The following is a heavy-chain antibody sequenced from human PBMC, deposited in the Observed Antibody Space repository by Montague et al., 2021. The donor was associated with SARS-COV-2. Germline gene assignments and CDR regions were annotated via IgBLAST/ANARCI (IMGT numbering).Heavy chain of an antibody. CDR1: GVSITGFS. Sequence: SETLSLTCAVSGVSITGFSWSWVRQPAGKGLEWIGRVTTSGTTNYNPSLRSRVTMSVDTSKNQFSLNLNSVTAADTAIYYCARTPTRPWSFDSWGQGTLVTVSS. J-gene: IGHJ4*02. V-gene: IGHV4-4*07. CDR2: VTTSGTT. CDR3: ARTPTRPWSFDS. D-gene: IGHD6-6*01.